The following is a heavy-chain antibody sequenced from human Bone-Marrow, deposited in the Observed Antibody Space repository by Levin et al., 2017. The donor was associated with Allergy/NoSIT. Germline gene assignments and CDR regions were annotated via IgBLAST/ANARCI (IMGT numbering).Heavy chain of an antibody. V-gene: IGHV3-21*01. CDR2: ISSSSSYI. D-gene: IGHD3-3*01. J-gene: IGHJ5*02. CDR3: ARVGEHFDFWSGPMGWFDP. CDR1: GFTFSSYS. Sequence: GGSLRLSCAASGFTFSSYSMNWVRQAPGKGLEWVSSISSSSSYIYYADSVKGRFTISRDNAKNSLYLQMNSLRAEDTAVYYCARVGEHFDFWSGPMGWFDPWGQGTLVTVSS.